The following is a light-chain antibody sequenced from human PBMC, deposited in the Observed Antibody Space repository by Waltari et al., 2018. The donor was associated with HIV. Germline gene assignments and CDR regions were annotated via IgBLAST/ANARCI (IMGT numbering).Light chain of an antibody. J-gene: IGKJ4*01. CDR3: QQYFAVPLT. CDR2: GAF. CDR1: QDISSS. V-gene: IGKV1-NL1*01. Sequence: DIQMTHAPSSLSASIGDTGTITCRASQDISSSVSWFQQQPGKVPKLLVHGAFILQRGVPSRFRGSGSGTDYTLTISGLQAEDFATYFCQQYFAVPLTFGGGTRV.